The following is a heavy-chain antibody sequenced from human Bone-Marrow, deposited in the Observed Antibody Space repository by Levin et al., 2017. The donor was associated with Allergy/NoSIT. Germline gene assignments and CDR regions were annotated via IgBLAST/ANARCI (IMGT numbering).Heavy chain of an antibody. CDR1: GGSFSGYY. D-gene: IGHD3-3*01. J-gene: IGHJ4*02. V-gene: IGHV4-34*01. Sequence: LSQTLSLTCAVYGGSFSGYYWSWIRQPPGKGLEWIGEINHSGSTNYNPSLKSRVTISVDTSKNQFSLKLSSVTAADTAVYYCARALIFGVVIIRGRYYFDYWGQGTLVTVSS. CDR3: ARALIFGVVIIRGRYYFDY. CDR2: INHSGST.